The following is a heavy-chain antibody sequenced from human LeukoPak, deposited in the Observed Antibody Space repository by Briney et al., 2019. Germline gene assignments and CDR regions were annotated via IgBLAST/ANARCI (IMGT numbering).Heavy chain of an antibody. CDR1: GGSISSSSYY. CDR3: ARGGTAMPMDYYYYMDV. V-gene: IGHV4-61*05. J-gene: IGHJ6*03. CDR2: IYYSGST. D-gene: IGHD5-18*01. Sequence: SETLSLTCTVSGGSISSSSYYWGWIRQPPGKGLEWIGYIYYSGSTNYNPSLKSRATISVDTSKNQFYLTLSSVTAADTAVYYCARGGTAMPMDYYYYMDVWGKGTTVTVSS.